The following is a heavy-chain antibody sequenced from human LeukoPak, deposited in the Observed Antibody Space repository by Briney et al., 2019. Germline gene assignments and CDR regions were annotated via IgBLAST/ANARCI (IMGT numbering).Heavy chain of an antibody. J-gene: IGHJ4*02. CDR2: INPISGGT. CDR1: GYSFSDYC. V-gene: IGHV1-2*02. Sequence: ASVKVSCKASGYSFSDYCIYWVRQAPGQGFEWMGWINPISGGTNYARKFQGRVTMTRDTSISTAYMDLRRLTSDDTAVYYCAREGALAVASAGDYWGQGTLVTVSS. CDR3: AREGALAVASAGDY. D-gene: IGHD6-19*01.